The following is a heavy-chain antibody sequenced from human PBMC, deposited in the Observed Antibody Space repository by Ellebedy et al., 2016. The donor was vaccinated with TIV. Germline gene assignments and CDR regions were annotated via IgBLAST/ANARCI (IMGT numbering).Heavy chain of an antibody. CDR1: GFTFGGFG. CDR2: VSYDGSKK. V-gene: IGHV3-30*03. CDR3: AREDGDYPVDAFDV. J-gene: IGHJ3*01. Sequence: GGSLRLXXSGSGFTFGGFGIHWVRQSPGKGLEWVAVVSYDGSKKSYSDSVGGRFTVSRDNSNNVVHLHMNKLKTEDTAAYYCAREDGDYPVDAFDVWGQGTMVSVSS. D-gene: IGHD4-17*01.